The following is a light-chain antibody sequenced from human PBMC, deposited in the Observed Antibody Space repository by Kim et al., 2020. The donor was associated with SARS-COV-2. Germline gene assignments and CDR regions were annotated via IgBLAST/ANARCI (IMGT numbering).Light chain of an antibody. V-gene: IGLV6-57*02. J-gene: IGLJ3*02. CDR3: QSYDSRV. CDR1: SGSIATNY. CDR2: EDN. Sequence: PVKTVTVSCTGSSGSIATNYVQWYQQRPGSAPTTVIYEDNQRPSGVPDRFSGSIDSSSNSASLTISGLKTEDEADYYCQSYDSRVFGGGTQLTVL.